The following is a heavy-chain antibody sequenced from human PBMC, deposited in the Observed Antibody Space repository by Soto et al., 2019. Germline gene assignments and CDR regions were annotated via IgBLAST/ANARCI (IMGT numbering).Heavy chain of an antibody. CDR1: GFTFSSYA. CDR3: AKDSRRYYGSGLISS. D-gene: IGHD3-10*01. J-gene: IGHJ4*02. Sequence: GGSLRLSCAASGFTFSSYAMSWVRQAPGKGLEWVSAISGSGGSTYYADSVKGRFTISRDNSKNTLYLQMNSLRAEDTAVYYCAKDSRRYYGSGLISSWGQGTLVTVSS. CDR2: ISGSGGST. V-gene: IGHV3-23*01.